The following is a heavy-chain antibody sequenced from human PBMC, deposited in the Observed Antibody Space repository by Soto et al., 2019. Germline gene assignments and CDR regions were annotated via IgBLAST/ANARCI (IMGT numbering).Heavy chain of an antibody. CDR2: IYGGGTT. V-gene: IGHV3-53*01. J-gene: IGHJ4*02. CDR3: VQTTGWPGFDF. D-gene: IGHD6-19*01. Sequence: EVQLVESGGGLIQPGGSLRLSCAASGFAVSSKYMTWVRQAPGKGLEWVSMIYGGGTTYYADSVKGRLTISRDTSKNTLYLQMNSLRAEDTAVYYCVQTTGWPGFDFWGQGTLVTFSS. CDR1: GFAVSSKY.